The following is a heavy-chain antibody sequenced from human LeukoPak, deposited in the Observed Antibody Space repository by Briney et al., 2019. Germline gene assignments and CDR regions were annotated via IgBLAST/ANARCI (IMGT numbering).Heavy chain of an antibody. V-gene: IGHV1-3*01. CDR3: ARDIGAIVAAIDAFEI. J-gene: IGHJ3*02. CDR2: INAGNGNT. CDR1: GYTFSNYA. D-gene: IGHD3-22*01. Sequence: ASVKVSCKASGYTFSNYAIHWVRQAPGQRLEWMGWINAGNGNTKYSQKFQGRVTITRDTSASTAYMELSSLRSEDTAVYYCARDIGAIVAAIDAFEIWGQGTMVTVSS.